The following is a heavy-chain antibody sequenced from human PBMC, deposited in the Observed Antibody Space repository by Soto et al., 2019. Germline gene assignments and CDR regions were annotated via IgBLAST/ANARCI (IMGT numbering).Heavy chain of an antibody. J-gene: IGHJ3*01. CDR1: GGSFWGYY. Sequence: LSLTCAVQGGSFWGYYWSRMRQPPGKGLEWIGENNHSGSTNYNPSLKSRVTISVDTSKNQVSLKLSSVTAADTAVYYGARGTWVRRAFDGWGQGTMVTVSS. V-gene: IGHV4-34*01. CDR3: ARGTWVRRAFDG. D-gene: IGHD3-10*01. CDR2: NNHSGST.